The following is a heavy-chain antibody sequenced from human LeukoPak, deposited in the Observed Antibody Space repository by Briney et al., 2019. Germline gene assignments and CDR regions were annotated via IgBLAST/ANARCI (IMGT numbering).Heavy chain of an antibody. CDR3: AKDVYGDYGGPDY. J-gene: IGHJ4*02. D-gene: IGHD4-17*01. V-gene: IGHV3-23*01. CDR1: GFPFSTYA. CDR2: IRASDGAT. Sequence: PGGSLRLSCAASGFPFSTYAMSWVRQAPGKVLEWVSSIRASDGATYYADSVKGRFAISRDNSKNTLYLQMNSLRAEDTAVYYCAKDVYGDYGGPDYWGQGTLVTVSS.